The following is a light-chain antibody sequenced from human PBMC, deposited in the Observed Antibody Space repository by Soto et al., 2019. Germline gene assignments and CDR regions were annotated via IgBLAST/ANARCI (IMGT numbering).Light chain of an antibody. CDR3: SSYTLPSIRPV. J-gene: IGLJ1*01. CDR2: EVS. Sequence: QSVLTQPASVSGSPGQSITISCTGTSSDVGGYKYVSWYQQHPGKAPKLVIYEVSNRPSGVSNRFSGSKSGNTASLTISGLQAEDEVDYYCSSYTLPSIRPVFGPGTKDPVL. V-gene: IGLV2-14*01. CDR1: SSDVGGYKY.